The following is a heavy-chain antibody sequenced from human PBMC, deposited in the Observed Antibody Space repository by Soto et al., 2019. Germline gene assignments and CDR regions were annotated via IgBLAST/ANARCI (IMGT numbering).Heavy chain of an antibody. J-gene: IGHJ4*02. CDR3: ARDRALELGDY. CDR1: GYTFTTYG. V-gene: IGHV1-18*01. Sequence: QVQLVQSGSEVKKPGASVNVSCKPSGYTFTTYGISWVRQAPGQGLEWMGWISDYTGKTNYAQKLQGRVTMTTDTSTSTAYMELRSLRSDDTAVYYCARDRALELGDYWGQGTLVTVSS. CDR2: ISDYTGKT. D-gene: IGHD1-26*01.